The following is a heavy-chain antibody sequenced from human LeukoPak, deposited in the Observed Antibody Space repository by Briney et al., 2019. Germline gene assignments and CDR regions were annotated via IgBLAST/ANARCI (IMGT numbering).Heavy chain of an antibody. CDR2: ISGSGGST. CDR1: GFTFSSYA. D-gene: IGHD2-15*01. CDR3: AKGQYCSGGSCPDYYFDY. Sequence: PGGSLRLSCAASGFTFSSYAMSWVRQAPGKGLEWVSAISGSGGSTYYADSVKGRFTIPRDNSKNTLYLQMNSLRAEDTAVYYCAKGQYCSGGSCPDYYFDYWGQGTLVTVSS. V-gene: IGHV3-23*01. J-gene: IGHJ4*02.